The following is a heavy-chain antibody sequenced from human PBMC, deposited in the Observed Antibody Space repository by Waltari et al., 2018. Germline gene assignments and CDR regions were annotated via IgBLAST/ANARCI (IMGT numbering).Heavy chain of an antibody. V-gene: IGHV1-18*01. J-gene: IGHJ6*02. CDR2: ISAYNGNT. CDR3: ARVPGYSSSWYKGEGYYYGMDV. Sequence: QVQLVQSGAEVKKPGASVKVSCKASGYTFTSYGISWVRQAPGQGLEWMGWISAYNGNTNYAQKLQGRVTITTETATSTAYMEVRSLRSDDTAVYYCARVPGYSSSWYKGEGYYYGMDVWGQGTTVTVSS. CDR1: GYTFTSYG. D-gene: IGHD6-13*01.